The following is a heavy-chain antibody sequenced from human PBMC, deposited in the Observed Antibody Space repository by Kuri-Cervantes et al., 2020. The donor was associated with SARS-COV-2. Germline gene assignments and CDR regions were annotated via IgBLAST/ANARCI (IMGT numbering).Heavy chain of an antibody. CDR2: FDPEDDEK. D-gene: IGHD5-12*01. J-gene: IGHJ4*02. Sequence: ASVKVSCKVSGYTLTELSIHWVRQAPGKGLEWMGGFDPEDDEKIYAQKFQGRVTMTEDTSTDIAYMDLSSLRSEDTAVYYCARLNIVATGWADYWGQGTRVTVSS. CDR1: GYTLTELS. V-gene: IGHV1-24*01. CDR3: ARLNIVATGWADY.